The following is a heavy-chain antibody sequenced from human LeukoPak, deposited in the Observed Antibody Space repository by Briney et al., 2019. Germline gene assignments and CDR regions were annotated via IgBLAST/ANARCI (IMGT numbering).Heavy chain of an antibody. Sequence: GRSLRLSCAASGFTFDDYAMHWVRQAPGKGLEWVSGISWNSGSIGYADSVKGRFTISRDNAKNSLYLQMNSLRGEDTAVYFCARGWVVATGGFDMWGQGTMVTVSS. D-gene: IGHD2-8*02. V-gene: IGHV3-9*01. CDR1: GFTFDDYA. J-gene: IGHJ3*02. CDR2: ISWNSGSI. CDR3: ARGWVVATGGFDM.